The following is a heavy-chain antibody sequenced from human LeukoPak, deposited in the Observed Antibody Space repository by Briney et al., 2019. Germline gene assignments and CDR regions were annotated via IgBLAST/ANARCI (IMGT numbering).Heavy chain of an antibody. Sequence: GGSLRLSCAASGFTFSSYSMHWVRQAPGKGLEWVSSISTSSIYIYYADSVKGRFTISRDDAKNSLYLQMNSLRGEDTAVYYCARGTSNSGSYYNWFDPWGQGTLVSVSS. CDR2: ISTSSIYI. V-gene: IGHV3-21*01. CDR1: GFTFSSYS. CDR3: ARGTSNSGSYYNWFDP. D-gene: IGHD1-26*01. J-gene: IGHJ5*02.